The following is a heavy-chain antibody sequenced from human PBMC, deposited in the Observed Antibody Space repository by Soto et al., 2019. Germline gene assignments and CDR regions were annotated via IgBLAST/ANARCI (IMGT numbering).Heavy chain of an antibody. V-gene: IGHV3-30*18. Sequence: GGSLRLSCAASGFTFSSYGMHWVRQAPGKGLEWVAVISYDGSNKYYADSVKGRFTISRDNSKNTLYLQMNSLRAEDTAVYYCAKDSPGGDYYYGMDVWGQGTTVTVSS. CDR2: ISYDGSNK. CDR1: GFTFSSYG. D-gene: IGHD3-10*01. J-gene: IGHJ6*02. CDR3: AKDSPGGDYYYGMDV.